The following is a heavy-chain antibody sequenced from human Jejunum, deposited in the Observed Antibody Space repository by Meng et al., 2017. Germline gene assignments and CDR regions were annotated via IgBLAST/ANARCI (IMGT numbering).Heavy chain of an antibody. J-gene: IGHJ4*02. CDR2: IDHSGST. CDR3: ARGTGNYGGKFDY. V-gene: IGHV4-38-2*02. Sequence: SETLSLTCSVSGYSISSGYYWAWIRLPPGKGPEWIANIDHSGSTFYNPSLKSRVTISLDTSDNQFSLKLNSVAAADTAVYYCARGTGNYGGKFDYWGQGTLVTVSS. D-gene: IGHD4-23*01. CDR1: GYSISSGYY.